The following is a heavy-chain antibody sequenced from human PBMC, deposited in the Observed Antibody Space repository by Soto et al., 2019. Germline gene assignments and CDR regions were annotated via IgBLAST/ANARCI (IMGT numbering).Heavy chain of an antibody. CDR2: INHSGST. J-gene: IGHJ4*02. D-gene: IGHD5-12*01. Sequence: SETLSLTCAVYGGSFSGYYWSWIRQPPGKGLEWIGEINHSGSTNYNPSLKSRVTISVDTSKNQFSLKLSSVTAADTAVYYCARDLVATGYFDYWGQGTLVTVPS. V-gene: IGHV4-34*01. CDR3: ARDLVATGYFDY. CDR1: GGSFSGYY.